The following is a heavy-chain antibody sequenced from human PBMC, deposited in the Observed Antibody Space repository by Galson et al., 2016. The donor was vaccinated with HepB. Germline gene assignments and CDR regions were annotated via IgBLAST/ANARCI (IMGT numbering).Heavy chain of an antibody. CDR2: ISSSVTTI. V-gene: IGHV3-48*02. Sequence: SLRLSCAGSGFTFSRSGLNWVRQAPGKGLQWVSYISSSVTTIYYADSVKGRFTISRDNAKNSVYLQMHSLRDDDTGVYYCARELVRSAFDLWGQGTMVTVSS. D-gene: IGHD6-6*01. J-gene: IGHJ3*01. CDR3: ARELVRSAFDL. CDR1: GFTFSRSG.